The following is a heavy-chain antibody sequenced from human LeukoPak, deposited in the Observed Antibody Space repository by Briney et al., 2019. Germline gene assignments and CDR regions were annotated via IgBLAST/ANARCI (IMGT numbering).Heavy chain of an antibody. V-gene: IGHV3-15*01. J-gene: IGHJ4*02. CDR2: IKSKIDGGTI. CDR1: GFTFSDAW. Sequence: GGSLRLSCVASGFTFSDAWISWVRQAPGKGLEWVGRIKSKIDGGTIDYAAPVKGRFTISRDDSRNTLYLQMNSLKTEDTAVYYCTTRRQDGCWGQGTLVTVS. D-gene: IGHD6-25*01. CDR3: TTRRQDGC.